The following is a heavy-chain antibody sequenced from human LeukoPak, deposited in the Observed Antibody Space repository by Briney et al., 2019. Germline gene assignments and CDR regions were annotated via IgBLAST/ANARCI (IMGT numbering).Heavy chain of an antibody. CDR1: GFTFSSYT. CDR3: AKDGGLWVSAHWGDS. D-gene: IGHD7-27*01. CDR2: ITTSDGNT. V-gene: IGHV3-23*01. Sequence: GSLRLSCAASGFTFSSYTMSWVRQAPGKGLERVSTITTSDGNTYYADSVKGRFTVSRDNSKNTLFLQMNSLRAEDTAVYYCAKDGGLWVSAHWGDSWGRGTLVTVSS. J-gene: IGHJ4*02.